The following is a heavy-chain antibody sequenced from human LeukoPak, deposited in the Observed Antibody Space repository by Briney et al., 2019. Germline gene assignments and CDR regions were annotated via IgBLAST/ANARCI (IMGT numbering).Heavy chain of an antibody. Sequence: SETLSLTCAAYGGSFSSYYWSWIRQPPGKGLEWIGEINHSGSTNYNPSLKSRVTISVDTSKNQFSLKLSSVTAADTAVYYCARIRRDGYNSYFDYWGQGTLVTVSS. CDR1: GGSFSSYY. D-gene: IGHD5-24*01. CDR3: ARIRRDGYNSYFDY. J-gene: IGHJ4*02. CDR2: INHSGST. V-gene: IGHV4-34*01.